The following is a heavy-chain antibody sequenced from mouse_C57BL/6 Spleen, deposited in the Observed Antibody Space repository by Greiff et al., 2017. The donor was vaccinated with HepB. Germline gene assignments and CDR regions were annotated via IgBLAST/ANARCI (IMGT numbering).Heavy chain of an antibody. CDR3: ARTYYYGSRRYFDV. D-gene: IGHD1-1*01. Sequence: QVQLQQPGAELVRPGSSVKLSCKASGYTFTSYWMHWVKQRPIQGLEWIGNIDPSDSETHYNQKFKDKATLTVDKSSSTAYMQLSSLTSEDSAVYYCARTYYYGSRRYFDVWGTGTTVTVSS. J-gene: IGHJ1*03. CDR1: GYTFTSYW. V-gene: IGHV1-52*01. CDR2: IDPSDSET.